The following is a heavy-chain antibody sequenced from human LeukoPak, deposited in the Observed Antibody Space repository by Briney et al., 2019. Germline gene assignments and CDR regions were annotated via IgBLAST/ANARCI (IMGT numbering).Heavy chain of an antibody. Sequence: SETLSLTCAVFGGSFSDYYWTWIRQPPWKGLEWIGEVNHSGSTNYNPSLKSRVTISVDTSKNQFSLKLSSVTAADTAVYYCARGGSYYYDSSGSYSCFDPWGQGTLVTVSS. J-gene: IGHJ5*02. CDR1: GGSFSDYY. CDR3: ARGGSYYYDSSGSYSCFDP. D-gene: IGHD3-22*01. CDR2: VNHSGST. V-gene: IGHV4-34*01.